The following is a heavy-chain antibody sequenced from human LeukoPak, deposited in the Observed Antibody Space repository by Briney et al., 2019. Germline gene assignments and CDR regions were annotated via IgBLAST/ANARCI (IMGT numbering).Heavy chain of an antibody. CDR2: IYYSGTT. J-gene: IGHJ4*02. Sequence: SETLSLTCTVSGGSISSSSYYWGWIRQPPGKGLEWIGSIYYSGTTYYNPSLKSRVTISVGTSKNQFSLKLSSVTAADTAVYYCARPGEGSGYSSSRIDYWGQGTLVTVSS. V-gene: IGHV4-39*01. CDR1: GGSISSSSYY. CDR3: ARPGEGSGYSSSRIDY. D-gene: IGHD6-13*01.